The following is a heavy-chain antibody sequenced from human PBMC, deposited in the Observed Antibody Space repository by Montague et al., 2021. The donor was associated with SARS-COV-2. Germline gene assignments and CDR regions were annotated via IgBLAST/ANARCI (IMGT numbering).Heavy chain of an antibody. D-gene: IGHD3-9*01. CDR1: GFSLSTSGVG. V-gene: IGHV2-5*01. J-gene: IGHJ3*02. Sequence: PALVKPTQTLTLTCTFSGFSLSTSGVGVGWIRQPPGKALEWPALIYWNDDKRYSPSLKSRLTITKDTSKNQVVLTMTNMDPVDTATYYCALTRVSYDILTGYYHRDAFDIWGQGTMVTVSS. CDR2: IYWNDDK. CDR3: ALTRVSYDILTGYYHRDAFDI.